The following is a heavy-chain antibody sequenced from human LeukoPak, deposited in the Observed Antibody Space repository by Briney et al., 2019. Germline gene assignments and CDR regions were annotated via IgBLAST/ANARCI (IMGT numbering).Heavy chain of an antibody. Sequence: GGSLRLSCAASGFTFSSYEMNWVRQAPGKGLECVSYISSSGSTIYYADSVKGRFTISRDNAKNSLYLQMNSLRAEDTAVYYCAREWYDSSGYYDDAFDIWGQGTMVTVSS. J-gene: IGHJ3*02. V-gene: IGHV3-48*03. CDR1: GFTFSSYE. CDR2: ISSSGSTI. D-gene: IGHD3-22*01. CDR3: AREWYDSSGYYDDAFDI.